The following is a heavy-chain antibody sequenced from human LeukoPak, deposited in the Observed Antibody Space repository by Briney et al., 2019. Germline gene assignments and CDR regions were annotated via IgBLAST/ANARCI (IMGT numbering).Heavy chain of an antibody. CDR2: IYHSGST. Sequence: SETLSLTCAVSGGSISSSNWWSWVRQPPGKGLEWIGEIYHSGSTNYNPSLKSRVTISVDTSKNQFSLKLSSVTAADTAVYYCASLGIPVHDARDGYNIGGYFNYWGQGTLVTVSS. D-gene: IGHD5-24*01. J-gene: IGHJ4*02. V-gene: IGHV4-4*02. CDR3: ASLGIPVHDARDGYNIGGYFNY. CDR1: GGSISSSNW.